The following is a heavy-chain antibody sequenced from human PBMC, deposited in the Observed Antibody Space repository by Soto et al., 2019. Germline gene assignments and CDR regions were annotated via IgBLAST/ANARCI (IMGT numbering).Heavy chain of an antibody. CDR3: ANLFAGP. V-gene: IGHV3-30*18. J-gene: IGHJ5*02. CDR1: GFTFSSYG. Sequence: VQLVESGGGVVQPGRSLRLSCAASGFTFSSYGMHWVRQAPGKGLEWVAVISYDGSNKYYADSVKGRFTISRDNSKNTLYLQMNSLRAEDTAVYYCANLFAGPWGQGTLVTVSS. CDR2: ISYDGSNK.